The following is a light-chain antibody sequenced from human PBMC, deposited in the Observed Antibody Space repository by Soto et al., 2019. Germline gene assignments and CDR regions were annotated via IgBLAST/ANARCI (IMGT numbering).Light chain of an antibody. CDR1: QAISNY. J-gene: IGKJ2*01. CDR2: AAS. Sequence: DIQMTQSPSSLSTSVGDRVTITCRASQAISNYLAWYQRKPGNVPKLLIYAASTLQSGVPSRFSGSGSGTEFTLTISSLQPEDVATYYCQRYASAPYTFGQGNKLEIK. V-gene: IGKV1-27*01. CDR3: QRYASAPYT.